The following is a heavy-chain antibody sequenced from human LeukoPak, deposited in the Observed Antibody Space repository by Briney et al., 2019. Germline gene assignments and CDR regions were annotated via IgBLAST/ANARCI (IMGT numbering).Heavy chain of an antibody. Sequence: ESLKSSCKGSGYSFTSYWIGWVRHMPGKGLEWMGIIYPSDSDTRYSPSFQGQVIISADKSISTAYLQWGSLKASDTAMYYCARGGSSPGNWFDPWGQGTLVADPS. CDR1: GYSFTSYW. CDR3: ARGGSSPGNWFDP. D-gene: IGHD6-13*01. CDR2: IYPSDSDT. V-gene: IGHV5-51*01. J-gene: IGHJ5*02.